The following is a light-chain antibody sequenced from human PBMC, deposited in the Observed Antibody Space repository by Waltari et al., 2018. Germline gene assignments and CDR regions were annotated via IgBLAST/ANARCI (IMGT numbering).Light chain of an antibody. CDR1: SSDVGASNY. CDR3: SSYTSSSTPLV. Sequence: QSALTQPASVSGSPGQSITISCPGTSSDVGASNYAPWYQQHPGQAPKLMIYDVTSRPSGVSNRFSGSKSGNTASLTISGLQAEDEADYYCSSYTSSSTPLVFGGGTKLTVL. V-gene: IGLV2-14*03. CDR2: DVT. J-gene: IGLJ2*01.